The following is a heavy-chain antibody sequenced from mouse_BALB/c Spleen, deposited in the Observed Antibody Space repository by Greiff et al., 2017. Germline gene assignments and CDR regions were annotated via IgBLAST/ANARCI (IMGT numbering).Heavy chain of an antibody. V-gene: IGHV5-6-5*01. CDR1: GFTFSSYA. D-gene: IGHD1-1*01. CDR3: ARGRDYYYGSYWYFDV. Sequence: EVHLVESGGGLVKPGGSLKLSCAASGFTFSSYAMSWVRQTPEKRLEWVASISSGGSTYYPDSVKGRFTISRDNARNILYLQMSSLRSEDTAMYYCARGRDYYYGSYWYFDVWGAGTTVTVSS. J-gene: IGHJ1*01. CDR2: ISSGGST.